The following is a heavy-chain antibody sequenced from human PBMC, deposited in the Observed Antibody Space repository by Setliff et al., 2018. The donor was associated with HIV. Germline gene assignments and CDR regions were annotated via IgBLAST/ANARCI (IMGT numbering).Heavy chain of an antibody. D-gene: IGHD1-20*01. CDR1: GYTFTAYY. CDR3: ARFPVLGGMDV. V-gene: IGHV1-2*06. J-gene: IGHJ6*02. CDR2: IIPNSGGT. Sequence: ASVKVSCKASGYTFTAYYMHWVRQAPGQGLEWMGRIIPNSGGTNYAQKFQGRVTMTRDTSISTAYMELSRLRSEDTAVYYCARFPVLGGMDVWGQGTTVTVS.